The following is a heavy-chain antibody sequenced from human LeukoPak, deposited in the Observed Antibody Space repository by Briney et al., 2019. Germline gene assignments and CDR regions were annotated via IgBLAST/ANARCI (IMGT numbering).Heavy chain of an antibody. CDR1: GFTFSSYD. CDR2: IGTAGDT. Sequence: GGSLRLSCAASGFTFSSYDMHWVRQATGKGVGWVSAIGTAGDTYYPGSVKGRFTISRENAKNSLYLQMNSLRAGDTAVYYCARGAPKLAVAGPYFDYWGQGTLVTVSS. D-gene: IGHD6-19*01. J-gene: IGHJ4*02. V-gene: IGHV3-13*01. CDR3: ARGAPKLAVAGPYFDY.